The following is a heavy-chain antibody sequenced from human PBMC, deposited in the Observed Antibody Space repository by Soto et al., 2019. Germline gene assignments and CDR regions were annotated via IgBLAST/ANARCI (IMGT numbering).Heavy chain of an antibody. CDR1: GGSISSYY. D-gene: IGHD3-22*01. CDR2: IYYSGST. Sequence: SETLSLTCTVSGGSISSYYWSWIRQPPGKGLEWIGYIYYSGSTNYNPSLKSRVTISVDTSKNQFSLKLSSVTAADTAVYYCARVTYYYDSSVSLALDVRGQGTTVTVSS. CDR3: ARVTYYYDSSVSLALDV. V-gene: IGHV4-59*01. J-gene: IGHJ6*02.